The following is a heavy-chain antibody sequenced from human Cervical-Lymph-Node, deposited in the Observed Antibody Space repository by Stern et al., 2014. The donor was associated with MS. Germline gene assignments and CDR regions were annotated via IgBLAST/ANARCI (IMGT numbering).Heavy chain of an antibody. CDR3: AKDRELVVVTFDS. Sequence: EVQLVQSGGGLVQPGGSLRLSCAASGFTFSDYAMSWVRQAPGKGLEWVSAIRLSGGSTFYADSVQGRFTISRDNSKNTLYLQMNSLRAEDTAVYYCAKDRELVVVTFDSWGQGTLVTVSS. J-gene: IGHJ4*02. V-gene: IGHV3-23*04. CDR2: IRLSGGST. D-gene: IGHD2-15*01. CDR1: GFTFSDYA.